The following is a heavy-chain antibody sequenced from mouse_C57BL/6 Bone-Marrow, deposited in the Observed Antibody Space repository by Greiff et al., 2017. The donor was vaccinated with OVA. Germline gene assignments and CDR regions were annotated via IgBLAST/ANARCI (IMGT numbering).Heavy chain of an antibody. CDR2: IDPENGDT. CDR3: TTRGGSSYGRIMDY. V-gene: IGHV14-4*01. Sequence: VQLQQSGAELVRPGASVKLSCTASGFNIKDDYMHWVKQRPEQGLEWIGWIDPENGDTEHASKFQGKATITADTSSNTAYLQLSSLTSEDTAVYYCTTRGGSSYGRIMDYWGQGTSVTVSS. CDR1: GFNIKDDY. D-gene: IGHD1-1*01. J-gene: IGHJ4*01.